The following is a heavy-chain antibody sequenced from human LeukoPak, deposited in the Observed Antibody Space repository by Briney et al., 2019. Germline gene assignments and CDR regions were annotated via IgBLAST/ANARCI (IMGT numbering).Heavy chain of an antibody. CDR1: GFTFSSYA. D-gene: IGHD3-22*01. CDR3: AKGRYYDSSGYYYY. J-gene: IGHJ4*02. CDR2: ISGSGGSA. Sequence: GGSLRLSCAASGFTFSSYAMSWVRQAPGKGLEWVSAISGSGGSAYYADSVKGRFTISRDNSKNTLYLQMNSLRAEDTAVYYCAKGRYYDSSGYYYYWGQGTLVTVSS. V-gene: IGHV3-23*01.